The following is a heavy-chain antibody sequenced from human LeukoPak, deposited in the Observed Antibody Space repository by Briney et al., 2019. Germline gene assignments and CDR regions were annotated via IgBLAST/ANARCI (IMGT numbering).Heavy chain of an antibody. Sequence: SPGGSLRLSCAASGFTFSSYSMNWVRQAPGKGLEWVSSISSSSSYIYYADSVKGRFTISRDNAKNSLYLQMNSLRAEDTAVYYCARDLEIPSFTFDYWGQGTLVTVSS. V-gene: IGHV3-21*01. CDR1: GFTFSSYS. CDR2: ISSSSSYI. J-gene: IGHJ4*02. CDR3: ARDLEIPSFTFDY. D-gene: IGHD2-2*01.